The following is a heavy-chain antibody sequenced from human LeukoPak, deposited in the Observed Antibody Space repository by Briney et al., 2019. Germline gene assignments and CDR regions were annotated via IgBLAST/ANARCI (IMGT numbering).Heavy chain of an antibody. CDR2: IKQDGYEK. CDR3: ARDKIVGPTTLDY. Sequence: PGGSLRLSCAASGFTFSGYWMSWVRQTPEKELEWVANIKQDGYEKYYVDSVKGRFTISRDNAKNSLYLQMNSLRADDTAVYYCARDKIVGPTTLDYWGQGTLVTVSS. D-gene: IGHD1-26*01. V-gene: IGHV3-7*01. J-gene: IGHJ4*02. CDR1: GFTFSGYW.